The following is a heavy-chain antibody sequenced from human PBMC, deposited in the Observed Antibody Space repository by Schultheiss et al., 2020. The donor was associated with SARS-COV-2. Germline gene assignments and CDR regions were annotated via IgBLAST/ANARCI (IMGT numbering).Heavy chain of an antibody. V-gene: IGHV1-69*06. CDR3: ARTRTTIFGVGDAFDI. CDR2: IIPIFGTA. CDR1: GYTFTSYG. Sequence: KISCKASGYTFTSYGISWVRQAPGQGLEWMGGIIPIFGTANYAQKFQGRVTITADKSTSTAYMELSSLRSEDTAVYYCARTRTTIFGVGDAFDIWGQGTMVTVSS. J-gene: IGHJ3*02. D-gene: IGHD3-3*01.